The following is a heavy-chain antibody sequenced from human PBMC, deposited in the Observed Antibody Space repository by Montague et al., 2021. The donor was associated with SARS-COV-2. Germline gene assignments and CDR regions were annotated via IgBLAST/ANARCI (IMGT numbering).Heavy chain of an antibody. CDR2: INQGGAP. D-gene: IGHD3-9*01. V-gene: IGHV4-34*01. Sequence: SETRSLTCAVSRGSFSNYYWTWIRQSPGKGLEWTGEINQGGAPNYTPSLKSRVTISLDTSKKQTSLKLNSVTVADTAVFFCARGRPVQGSFRHFDSISSGALDIWAQGSLVIVSS. J-gene: IGHJ3*02. CDR3: ARGRPVQGSFRHFDSISSGALDI. CDR1: RGSFSNYY.